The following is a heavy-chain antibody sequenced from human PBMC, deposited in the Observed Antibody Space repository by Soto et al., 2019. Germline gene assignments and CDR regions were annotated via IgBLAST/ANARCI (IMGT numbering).Heavy chain of an antibody. V-gene: IGHV1-8*01. CDR1: GYTFTSYD. J-gene: IGHJ3*02. CDR3: ARGTRYCSGGSCYSWFAFDI. CDR2: MNPNSGNT. D-gene: IGHD2-15*01. Sequence: QVPLVQSGAEVKKPGASVKVSCKASGYTFTSYDINWVRQATGQGLEWMGWMNPNSGNTGYAQKFQGRVTMTRNTSISTAYMELSSLRSEDTAVYYCARGTRYCSGGSCYSWFAFDIWGQGTMVTVSS.